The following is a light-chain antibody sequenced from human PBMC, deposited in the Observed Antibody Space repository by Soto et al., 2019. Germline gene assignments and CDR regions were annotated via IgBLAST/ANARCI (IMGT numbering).Light chain of an antibody. CDR3: QQYCNSQYT. J-gene: IGKJ2*01. Sequence: EIVLTQSPGTLSLSPGERATLSCRASQSVSSSYLAWYQQKPGQAPRLLIYGASSRATGIPDRFSGSGSGTGFTLTISRLEPEDFAVYYCQQYCNSQYTFGQGTRLEIK. CDR1: QSVSSSY. V-gene: IGKV3-20*01. CDR2: GAS.